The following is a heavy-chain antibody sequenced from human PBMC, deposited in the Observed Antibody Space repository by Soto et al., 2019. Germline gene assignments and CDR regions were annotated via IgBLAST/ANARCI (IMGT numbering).Heavy chain of an antibody. J-gene: IGHJ4*02. Sequence: VQLVESGGGLVKPGGSLRLSCAASGFTFSSYSMNWVRQAPGKGLEWVSSISSSSSYIYYADSVKGRFTISRDNAKNSLYLQMNSLRAEDTAVYYCARDGSSSSAGFDYWGQGTLVTVSS. D-gene: IGHD6-6*01. CDR3: ARDGSSSSAGFDY. V-gene: IGHV3-21*01. CDR1: GFTFSSYS. CDR2: ISSSSSYI.